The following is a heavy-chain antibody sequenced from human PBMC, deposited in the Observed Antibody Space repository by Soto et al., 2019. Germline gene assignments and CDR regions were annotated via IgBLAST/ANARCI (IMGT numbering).Heavy chain of an antibody. V-gene: IGHV4-31*03. CDR3: ARGGQVVVVADNWFDP. CDR1: GGSISSGGYY. J-gene: IGHJ5*02. CDR2: IYYSGST. Sequence: QVQLQESGPGLVKPSQTLSLTCTVSGGSISSGGYYWSWIRQHPGKGLEWIGYIYYSGSTYYNPSLQSRVTISISTFKNQFSLKLSSVTAADTAVYYCARGGQVVVVADNWFDPWGQGTLVTVSS. D-gene: IGHD2-15*01.